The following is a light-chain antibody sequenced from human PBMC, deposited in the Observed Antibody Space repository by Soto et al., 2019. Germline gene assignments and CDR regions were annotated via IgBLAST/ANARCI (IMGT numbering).Light chain of an antibody. Sequence: AIQMTQSPSSLSASVGDRVTITCRASQGIGNDLGWYQQKSGKAPKLLIYAASNLQGGVPSRFSGSGSGTDFTLTISGLQPEDVATYYCQQSYSTPWTFGQGTRVDI. CDR2: AAS. J-gene: IGKJ1*01. CDR1: QGIGND. V-gene: IGKV1-6*01. CDR3: QQSYSTPWT.